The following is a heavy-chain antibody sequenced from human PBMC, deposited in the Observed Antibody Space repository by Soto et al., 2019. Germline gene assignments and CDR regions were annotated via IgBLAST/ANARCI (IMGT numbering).Heavy chain of an antibody. D-gene: IGHD6-19*01. CDR1: GFTFSSYA. CDR2: ISGSGDST. V-gene: IGHV3-23*01. CDR3: AKVRSAGRYYFDY. Sequence: GGSLRLSCAASGFTFSSYAMNWVCQAPGKGLEWVSAISGSGDSTYYADSVKGRFTISRDNSKNTLYLQMNSLRAEDTAVYYCAKVRSAGRYYFDYWGLGTLVTVSS. J-gene: IGHJ4*02.